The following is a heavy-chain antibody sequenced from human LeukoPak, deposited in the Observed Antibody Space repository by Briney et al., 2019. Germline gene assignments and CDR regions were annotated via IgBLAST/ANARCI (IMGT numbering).Heavy chain of an antibody. Sequence: GRSLRLSCAASGFTFNNYGMQWVRQAPGKGLEWVADISYTGNTKYYVDSVKGRFTISRDNSKNTLYLQMNSLRAEDTAVYYCVKESDEYSSSSSDYWGRGTLVTVSS. D-gene: IGHD6-6*01. CDR3: VKESDEYSSSSSDY. J-gene: IGHJ4*02. V-gene: IGHV3-30*18. CDR1: GFTFNNYG. CDR2: ISYTGNTK.